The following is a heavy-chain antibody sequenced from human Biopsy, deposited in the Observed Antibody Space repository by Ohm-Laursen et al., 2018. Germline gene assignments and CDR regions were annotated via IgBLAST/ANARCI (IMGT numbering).Heavy chain of an antibody. V-gene: IGHV1-2*02. J-gene: IGHJ4*02. CDR2: ISPKSGGT. CDR1: GFSFTGYY. D-gene: IGHD6-19*01. CDR3: ALQSVAQMKNFDY. Sequence: SVKVSCKASGFSFTGYYIHWVRQAPGQGLEWMRWISPKSGGTNYAQKFQGNITMTKNTSMSTAYMEMSRLRSDDTAVYYCALQSVAQMKNFDYWGQGTLVTVSS.